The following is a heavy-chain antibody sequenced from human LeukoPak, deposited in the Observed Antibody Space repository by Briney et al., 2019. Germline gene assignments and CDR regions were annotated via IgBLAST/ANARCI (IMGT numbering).Heavy chain of an antibody. J-gene: IGHJ4*02. CDR3: ARARSDDSSGYGY. V-gene: IGHV4-38-2*01. Sequence: SETLSLTCAVYGGSFSGCYWGWIRQPPGKGLEWIGSIYHSGSTYYNPSLKSRVTISVDTSKNQFSLKLSSVTAADTAVYYCARARSDDSSGYGYWGQGTLVTVSS. D-gene: IGHD3-22*01. CDR2: IYHSGST. CDR1: GGSFSGCY.